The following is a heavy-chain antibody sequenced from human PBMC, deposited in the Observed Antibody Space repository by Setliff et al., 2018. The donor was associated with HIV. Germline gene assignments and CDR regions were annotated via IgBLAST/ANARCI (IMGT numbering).Heavy chain of an antibody. Sequence: SETLSLTCTVSSGSISSYYWSWIRQPPGKGLEWIGYIYYSGTTNYNPSLNSRVTVSLDTSKNQFSLSLNSVTAADTAVYYCARETGYSPSRYYYYGMDVWGQGTTVTVSS. CDR1: SGSISSYY. J-gene: IGHJ6*02. D-gene: IGHD3-9*01. CDR3: ARETGYSPSRYYYYGMDV. V-gene: IGHV4-59*12. CDR2: IYYSGTT.